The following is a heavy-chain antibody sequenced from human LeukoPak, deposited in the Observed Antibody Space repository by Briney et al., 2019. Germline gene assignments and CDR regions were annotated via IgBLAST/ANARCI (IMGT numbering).Heavy chain of an antibody. CDR1: GGSFSDYS. CDR2: IDHRGGT. J-gene: IGHJ4*02. CDR3: ARALSTVTTYFDS. D-gene: IGHD4-17*01. V-gene: IGHV4-34*01. Sequence: SETLSLTCAVYGGSFSDYSWTWIRQPPGKGLEWIGEIDHRGGTNHNPSLMSRVIMSVDTSKNQFSLKVSSVTAADTAIYYCARALSTVTTYFDSWGQGNLVTVSS.